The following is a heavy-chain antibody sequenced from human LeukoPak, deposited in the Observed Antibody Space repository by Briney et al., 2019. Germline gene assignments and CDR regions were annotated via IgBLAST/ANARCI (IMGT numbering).Heavy chain of an antibody. Sequence: NTSETLSLTCTVSGGSISSGSYYWSWIRQPAGKGLEWIGRIYTSGSTNYNPSLKSRVTISVDTSKNQFSLKLSPVTAADTAVYYCATAAYYYDSSGYYEGGFDYWGQGTLVTVSS. CDR2: IYTSGST. D-gene: IGHD3-22*01. CDR3: ATAAYYYDSSGYYEGGFDY. J-gene: IGHJ4*02. V-gene: IGHV4-61*02. CDR1: GGSISSGSYY.